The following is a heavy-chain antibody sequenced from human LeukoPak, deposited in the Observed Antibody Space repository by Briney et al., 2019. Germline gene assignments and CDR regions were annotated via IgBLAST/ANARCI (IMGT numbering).Heavy chain of an antibody. CDR1: GGSISSYY. D-gene: IGHD3-10*01. V-gene: IGHV4-34*01. CDR3: ARGFHYYGSGSYFAY. J-gene: IGHJ4*02. CDR2: INHSGST. Sequence: PSETLSLTCTVSGGSISSYYWSWIRQPPGKGLEWIGEINHSGSTNYNPSLKSRVTISVDTSKNQFSLKLSSVTAADTAVYYCARGFHYYGSGSYFAYWGQGTLVTVSS.